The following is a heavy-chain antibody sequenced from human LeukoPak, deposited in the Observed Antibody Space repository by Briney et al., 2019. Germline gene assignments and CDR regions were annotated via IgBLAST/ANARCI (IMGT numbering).Heavy chain of an antibody. CDR2: ISGSGGST. V-gene: IGHV3-23*01. Sequence: GGSLRLSCAASGFTFSSYAMSWVRQAPGKGLEWVSVISGSGGSTYYADSVKGRFTISRDNAKNSLYLQMNSLRAEDTAVYYCARNQMIDYWGQGTLVTVSS. CDR3: ARNQMIDY. D-gene: IGHD3-16*01. CDR1: GFTFSSYA. J-gene: IGHJ4*02.